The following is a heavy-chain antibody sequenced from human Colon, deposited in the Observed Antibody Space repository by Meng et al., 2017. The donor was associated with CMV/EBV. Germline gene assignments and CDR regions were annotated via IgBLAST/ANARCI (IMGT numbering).Heavy chain of an antibody. CDR2: IGSDGSVK. J-gene: IGHJ4*02. Sequence: SCAASGLTFNGYGLHWVRQAPGKGLDWVAFIGSDGSVKRYADSVKGRVTISRDNSKNTLWLQMHSLRPEDTALYYCAREGYSNFDYWGQGTLVTVSS. D-gene: IGHD4-11*01. CDR1: GLTFNGYG. V-gene: IGHV3-30*02. CDR3: AREGYSNFDY.